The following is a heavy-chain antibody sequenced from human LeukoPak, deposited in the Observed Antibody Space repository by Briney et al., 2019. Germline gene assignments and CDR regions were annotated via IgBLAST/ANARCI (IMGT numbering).Heavy chain of an antibody. V-gene: IGHV4-59*01. J-gene: IGHJ4*02. CDR1: GGSISSYY. Sequence: SETLSPTCTVSGGSISSYYWSWIRQPPGKGLEWIGYIYYSGSTNYNPSLKSRVTISVDTSKNQFSLKLSSVTAADTAVYYCARFSSGSYYSFDYWGQGTLVTVSS. D-gene: IGHD1-26*01. CDR2: IYYSGST. CDR3: ARFSSGSYYSFDY.